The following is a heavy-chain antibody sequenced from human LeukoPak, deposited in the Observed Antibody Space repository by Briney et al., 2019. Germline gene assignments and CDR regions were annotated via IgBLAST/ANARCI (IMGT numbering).Heavy chain of an antibody. V-gene: IGHV1-2*02. J-gene: IGHJ4*02. CDR3: ATRRRWELGHFHY. D-gene: IGHD1-26*01. Sequence: ASVKVSCKASGYTFTGYYMHWVRQAPGQGLEWMGWINPNSGGTNYAQNFQGRVTMTRDTSISTAYMELSRLRSEDTAVYYCATRRRWELGHFHYWGQGTLVTVSS. CDR1: GYTFTGYY. CDR2: INPNSGGT.